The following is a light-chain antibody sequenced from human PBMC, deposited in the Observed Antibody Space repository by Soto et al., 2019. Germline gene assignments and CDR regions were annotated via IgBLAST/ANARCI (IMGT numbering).Light chain of an antibody. CDR2: DDP. CDR1: NIGIKS. J-gene: IGLJ2*01. Sequence: SYELTQSPSVSVAPGQTARITCGGNNIGIKSVHWYQQKPGQAPVLVVSDDPDRPSGIPEGFSGSKSGNTATLTISRVGAEHAADYYCQVWDGSSDHVVFGGGTKLTVL. CDR3: QVWDGSSDHVV. V-gene: IGLV3-21*02.